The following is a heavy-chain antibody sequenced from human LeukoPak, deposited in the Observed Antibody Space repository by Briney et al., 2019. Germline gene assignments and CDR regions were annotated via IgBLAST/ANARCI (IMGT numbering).Heavy chain of an antibody. D-gene: IGHD6-19*01. Sequence: GASVKVSCKASGYTFTGYYMHWVRQAPGQGLEWMGWFNPNSGGTNYAQKFQGRVTMTRDTSISTAYMELSRLRSDDTAVYYCARTVADDYYYGMDVWGQGTTVTVSS. CDR3: ARTVADDYYYGMDV. CDR1: GYTFTGYY. V-gene: IGHV1-2*02. J-gene: IGHJ6*02. CDR2: FNPNSGGT.